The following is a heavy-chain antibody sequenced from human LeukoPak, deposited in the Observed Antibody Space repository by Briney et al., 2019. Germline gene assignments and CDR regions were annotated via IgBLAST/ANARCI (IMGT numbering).Heavy chain of an antibody. D-gene: IGHD4-23*01. V-gene: IGHV3-9*01. CDR3: IKETSAGGLDY. CDR2: IFGNRKRV. CDR1: GPSIQDYA. Sequence: GESLRLSCKASGPSIQDYAMHWVRQAPGKGLEWVSGIFGNRKRVDYADSVKGRFTVSRDNAKNPLYLQMNTLRLEDTALYYCIKETSAGGLDYWGQRTLVTASS. J-gene: IGHJ4*02.